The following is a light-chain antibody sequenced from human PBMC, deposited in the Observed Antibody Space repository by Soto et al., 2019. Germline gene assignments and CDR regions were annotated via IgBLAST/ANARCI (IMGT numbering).Light chain of an antibody. V-gene: IGKV3-20*01. Sequence: EIVLPQSPGTLSLSPGERATLSCRASQSVSSNYLAWYQQKPGQAPRLLIYGASSRATGIPDRFSGSGSGTDFTLTISRLEPEDFAVYYCQQYYGSPGITFGQGTKVDIK. J-gene: IGKJ1*01. CDR2: GAS. CDR3: QQYYGSPGIT. CDR1: QSVSSNY.